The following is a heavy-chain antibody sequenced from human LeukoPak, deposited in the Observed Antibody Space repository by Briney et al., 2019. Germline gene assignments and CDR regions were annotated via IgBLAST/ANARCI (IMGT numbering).Heavy chain of an antibody. CDR1: AFTVNSNY. V-gene: IGHV3-66*02. CDR3: ARGGSGYELGY. D-gene: IGHD5-12*01. J-gene: IGHJ4*02. CDR2: IYNGSTT. Sequence: PGGSLRLSSAGSAFTVNSNYMNWVRHAPGHGLEWVSHIYNGSTTYYADSVKGRFTISSDNSKNTLYPQMNSLSAADTAVYYCARGGSGYELGYWGQGTLVTVSS.